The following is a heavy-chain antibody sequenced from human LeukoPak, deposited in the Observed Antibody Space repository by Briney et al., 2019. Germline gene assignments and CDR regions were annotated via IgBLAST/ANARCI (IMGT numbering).Heavy chain of an antibody. J-gene: IGHJ3*02. CDR1: GFTFSSYE. Sequence: GGSLRLSCAASGFTFSSYEMNWVRQAPGKGLEWVSYISSSGSTIYYADSVKGRFTISRDNAKNSLYLQMNSLSAEDTAVYYCASRAYGDYVWYGAFDIWGQGTMVTVSS. D-gene: IGHD4-17*01. CDR3: ASRAYGDYVWYGAFDI. V-gene: IGHV3-48*03. CDR2: ISSSGSTI.